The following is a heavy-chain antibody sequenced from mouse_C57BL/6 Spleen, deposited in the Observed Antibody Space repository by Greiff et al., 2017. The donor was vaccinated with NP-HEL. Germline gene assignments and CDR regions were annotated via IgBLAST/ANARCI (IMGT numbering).Heavy chain of an antibody. V-gene: IGHV1-61*01. CDR1: GYTFTSYW. D-gene: IGHD1-1*01. CDR2: IYPSDSET. CDR3: AREDYGSSYEGDYAMDD. Sequence: VQLQQPGAELVRPGSSVKLSCKASGYTFTSYWMDWVKQRPGQGLEWIGNIYPSDSETHYIQKFKDKATLTVDKSSSTANMQLSSLTSEDSAVYYCAREDYGSSYEGDYAMDDWGKGPSVTASS. J-gene: IGHJ4*01.